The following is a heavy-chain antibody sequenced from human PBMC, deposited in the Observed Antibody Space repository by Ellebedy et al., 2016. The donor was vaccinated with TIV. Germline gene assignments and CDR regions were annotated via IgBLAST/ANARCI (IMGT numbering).Heavy chain of an antibody. CDR1: GGSISSGGYY. CDR3: ARELGAPGWFNP. Sequence: SETLSLXXTVSGGSISSGGYYWSWIRQHPGKGLEWIGYIYYSGNTYYNSSLKSRVTISVDTSKNQFSLKLSSVTAADTAVYYCARELGAPGWFNPWGQGTLVTVSS. J-gene: IGHJ5*02. V-gene: IGHV4-31*03. D-gene: IGHD3-3*02. CDR2: IYYSGNT.